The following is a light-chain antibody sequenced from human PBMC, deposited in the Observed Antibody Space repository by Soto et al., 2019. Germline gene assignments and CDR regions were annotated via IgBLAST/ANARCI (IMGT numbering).Light chain of an antibody. CDR1: QSLGGDY. J-gene: IGKJ5*01. Sequence: EIVLAQSPGTLSLSPGERATLSCRASQSLGGDYLAWFQQKPGQSPRLLIYSASNRATGIPERFSCSGSGTDFTLTISRLEPEDFVVYYWQQNGSLPITFGQGTRLEIK. CDR2: SAS. V-gene: IGKV3-20*01. CDR3: QQNGSLPIT.